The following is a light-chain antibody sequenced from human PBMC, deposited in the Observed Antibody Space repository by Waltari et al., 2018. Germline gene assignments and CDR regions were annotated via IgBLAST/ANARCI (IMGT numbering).Light chain of an antibody. CDR3: QQYISYSRT. V-gene: IGKV1-5*03. J-gene: IGKJ1*01. Sequence: DIQMTQSPSTLSESVGDRDTITCRSSQIIKTWLAWYQQKPGKASKVLIYQASPLETGVPSRFSDSQTGTEFTLTNSGLQPDDFATYYCQQYISYSRTFGQGTKVEIK. CDR1: QIIKTW. CDR2: QAS.